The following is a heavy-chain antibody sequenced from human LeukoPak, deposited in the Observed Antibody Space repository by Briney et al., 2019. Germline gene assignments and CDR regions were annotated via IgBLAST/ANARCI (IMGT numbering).Heavy chain of an antibody. D-gene: IGHD1-7*01. Sequence: PSETLSLTCTVSGGSISSYYWSWIRQPPGKGLEWIGYIYYSGSTNYSHSLKSRVTISVDTSKNQFSLKLSSVTAADTAVYYCARGSNWNYQWDPFDPWGQGTLVTVSS. V-gene: IGHV4-59*01. J-gene: IGHJ5*02. CDR2: IYYSGST. CDR3: ARGSNWNYQWDPFDP. CDR1: GGSISSYY.